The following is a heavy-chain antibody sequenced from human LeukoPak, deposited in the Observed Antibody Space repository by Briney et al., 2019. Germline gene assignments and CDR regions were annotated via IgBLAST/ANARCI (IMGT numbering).Heavy chain of an antibody. D-gene: IGHD6-13*01. CDR1: GFTFSSYG. V-gene: IGHV3-33*01. CDR2: IWYDGSNK. Sequence: GGSLRLSCAASGFTFSSYGMHWVRQAPGKGLEWVAVIWYDGSNKYYADSAKGRFIISRDNSKNTLYLQMNSLRAEDTAVYYCARASIAAADAFDIWGQGTMVTVSS. CDR3: ARASIAAADAFDI. J-gene: IGHJ3*02.